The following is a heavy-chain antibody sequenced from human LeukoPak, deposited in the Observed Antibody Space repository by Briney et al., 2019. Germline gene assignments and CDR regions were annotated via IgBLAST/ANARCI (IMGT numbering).Heavy chain of an antibody. CDR1: GGSSSSYY. V-gene: IGHV4-59*08. D-gene: IGHD1-14*01. Sequence: SETLSLTCSVSGGSSSSYYWSWIRQPPGKGLEWIGYVYYSGSTNYNPSLKSRVTISVDTSKNQLSLKLSSVTAADTAVYYCARQVGTFYYYYGMDVWGQGTTVTVSS. CDR2: VYYSGST. J-gene: IGHJ6*02. CDR3: ARQVGTFYYYYGMDV.